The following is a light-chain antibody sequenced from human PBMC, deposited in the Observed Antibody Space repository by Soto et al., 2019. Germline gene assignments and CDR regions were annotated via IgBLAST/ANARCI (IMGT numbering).Light chain of an antibody. Sequence: EIVLTQSPGTLSLSPGERATLSCRASQSVSSSFLAWYQQKAGQAPRLLIYGASSRAAGIPDRFSGSGSGTDFTLTISTLEPEDFAVYYCQQYGNSPWTFGQGTKVEIK. CDR2: GAS. CDR1: QSVSSSF. CDR3: QQYGNSPWT. V-gene: IGKV3-20*01. J-gene: IGKJ1*01.